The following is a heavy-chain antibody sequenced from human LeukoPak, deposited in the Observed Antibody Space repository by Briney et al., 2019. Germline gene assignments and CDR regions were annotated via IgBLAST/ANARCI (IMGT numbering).Heavy chain of an antibody. D-gene: IGHD4-17*01. J-gene: IGHJ6*02. CDR2: ISGSGGST. CDR3: AKGSTTVTTPRDYYYGLDV. V-gene: IGHV3-23*01. Sequence: GGSLRLSCAASGFTFSSYAMSWVRQAPGKGPEWVSAISGSGGSTYYADSVKGRFTISRDNSKNTLYLQMNSLRAEDTAVYYCAKGSTTVTTPRDYYYGLDVWGQGTTVTVSS. CDR1: GFTFSSYA.